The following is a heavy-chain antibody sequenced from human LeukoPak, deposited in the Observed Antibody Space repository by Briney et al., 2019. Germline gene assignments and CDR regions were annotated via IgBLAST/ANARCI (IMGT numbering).Heavy chain of an antibody. CDR2: ISYDGRNE. D-gene: IGHD1-14*01. V-gene: IGHV3-30*04. Sequence: GGSLRLSCAASGFTFSSYAMHWVRQAPGKGLEWVAVISYDGRNEYYADSVKGRFTIFRDNSKNTLYVQMNSLRAEDTAVYYCARSGDTNRNWFDPWGQGTLVTVSS. CDR3: ARSGDTNRNWFDP. CDR1: GFTFSSYA. J-gene: IGHJ5*02.